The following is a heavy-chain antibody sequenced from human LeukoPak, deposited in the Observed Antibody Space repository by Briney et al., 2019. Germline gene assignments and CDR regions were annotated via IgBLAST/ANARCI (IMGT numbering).Heavy chain of an antibody. CDR1: GYSFTNYD. CDR2: MNPNSGIT. Sequence: ASVKVSCKASGYSFTNYDINWVRQATGQGLEWMGWMNPNSGITAYAQKFQGRITITRNTSISTAYMELSSLRSEDTAVYYCAREDFYDSGSNDYWGQGTLVTVSS. CDR3: AREDFYDSGSNDY. D-gene: IGHD3-22*01. V-gene: IGHV1-8*03. J-gene: IGHJ4*02.